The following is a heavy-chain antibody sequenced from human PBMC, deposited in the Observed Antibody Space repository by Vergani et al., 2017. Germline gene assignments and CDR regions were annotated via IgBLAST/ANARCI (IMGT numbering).Heavy chain of an antibody. J-gene: IGHJ6*03. V-gene: IGHV3-7*01. Sequence: EVQLLESGGGLVQPGGSLRLSCAASGFTFSSYAMSWVRQAPGKGLGWVANIQQDGSEKDYVDSVKGRFTISRDNAKNSLYLQMNSLRAEDTAVYYCARVWGGSYTWGYYYYMDVWGKGTTVTVSS. CDR1: GFTFSSYA. D-gene: IGHD1-26*01. CDR2: IQQDGSEK. CDR3: ARVWGGSYTWGYYYYMDV.